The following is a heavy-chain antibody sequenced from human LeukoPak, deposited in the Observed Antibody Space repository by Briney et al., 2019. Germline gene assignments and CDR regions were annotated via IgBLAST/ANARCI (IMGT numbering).Heavy chain of an antibody. Sequence: GGSQRLSCAASGFSLSSFWMSWVRQAPGKGLEWVANIKQGGSAKYNVDSVKGRFTIFRDNAKHSLHMQMKRLRAKDTAVYYCARDFGRYYYDSSGYTDDMAAFDICGERAMVTVSS. D-gene: IGHD3-22*01. V-gene: IGHV3-7*01. J-gene: IGHJ3*02. CDR1: GFSLSSFW. CDR2: IKQGGSAK. CDR3: ARDFGRYYYDSSGYTDDMAAFDI.